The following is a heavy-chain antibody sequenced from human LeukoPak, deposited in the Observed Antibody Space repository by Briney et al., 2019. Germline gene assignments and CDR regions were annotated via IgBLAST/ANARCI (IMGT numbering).Heavy chain of an antibody. Sequence: QSGGSLRLSCAASGFTVSSNYMSWVRQAPGKGLEWVSVIYSGGSTYYADSVKGRFTISRDNSKNTLYLQMNSLRAEDTAVYYCARARDPTFGAIINGPMDVWGQGTTVTVSS. V-gene: IGHV3-66*01. CDR1: GFTVSSNY. CDR3: ARARDPTFGAIINGPMDV. D-gene: IGHD3-3*01. J-gene: IGHJ6*02. CDR2: IYSGGST.